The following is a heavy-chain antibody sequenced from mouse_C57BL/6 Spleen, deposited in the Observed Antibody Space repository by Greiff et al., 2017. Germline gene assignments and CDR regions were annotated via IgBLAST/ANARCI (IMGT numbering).Heavy chain of an antibody. CDR2: ISYDGSN. V-gene: IGHV3-6*01. J-gene: IGHJ2*01. Sequence: EVKLEESGPGLVKPSQSLSLTCSVTGYSITSGYYWNWIRQFPGNKLEWMGYISYDGSNNYNPSLKNRISITRDTSKNQFFLKLNSVTTEDTATYYCARVGYYYGSSYDYWGQGTTLTVSS. CDR1: GYSITSGYY. D-gene: IGHD1-1*01. CDR3: ARVGYYYGSSYDY.